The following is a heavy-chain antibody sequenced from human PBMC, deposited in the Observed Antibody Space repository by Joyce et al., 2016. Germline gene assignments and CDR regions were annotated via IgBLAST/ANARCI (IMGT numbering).Heavy chain of an antibody. Sequence: QLQLQESGSGLVRPSQTLSLTCTVSGGSISSGDSSWSWIRQSTGKGLEWIGYINGRGCSYYIPAFRGRVTVSLDTSNNQFSLRLNSVTAADTAVYYCARAAVRFDWLISGFDSWGQGSLVTVSS. D-gene: IGHD3-9*01. CDR1: GGSISSGDSS. V-gene: IGHV4-30-2*06. CDR3: ARAAVRFDWLISGFDS. CDR2: INGRGCS. J-gene: IGHJ5*01.